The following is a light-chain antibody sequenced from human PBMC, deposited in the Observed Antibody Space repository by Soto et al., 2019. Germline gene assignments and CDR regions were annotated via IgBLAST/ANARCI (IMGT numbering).Light chain of an antibody. CDR1: QSVSSSY. J-gene: IGKJ4*01. CDR3: QQRSKGLT. CDR2: GAS. V-gene: IGKV3D-20*02. Sequence: EIVLTQSPGTLSLSPGERATLSCRASQSVSSSYLAWYQQKPGQAPRLLIYGASNRATGIPARFSGSGSGRDFTLTISSLEPEDSAVYYCQQRSKGLTFGGGTKGDIK.